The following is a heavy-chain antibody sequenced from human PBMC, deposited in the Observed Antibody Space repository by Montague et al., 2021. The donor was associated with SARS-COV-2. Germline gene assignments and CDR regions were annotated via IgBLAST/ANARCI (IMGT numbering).Heavy chain of an antibody. CDR3: ARLRGGTPGEH. CDR1: GXSISDSNFH. J-gene: IGHJ4*02. D-gene: IGHD2-21*01. V-gene: IGHV4-39*07. Sequence: SETLSLTCTVSGXSISDSNFHWGWIRQPPGKGLDWIGTLYYSGATYYNPSLKSRVTTSMDTSKNQFSLKLTSAIAADTAVYYCARLRGGTPGEHWGQGALVTVSS. CDR2: LYYSGAT.